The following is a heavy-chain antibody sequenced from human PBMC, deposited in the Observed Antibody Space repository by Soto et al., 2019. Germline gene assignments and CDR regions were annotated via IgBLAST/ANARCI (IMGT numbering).Heavy chain of an antibody. V-gene: IGHV1-69*01. Sequence: QVQLVQSGAEVKKPGSSVKVSCKASGGTFSSYSINWVRQAPGQGLEWMGEIIPIFCTADDAQKLQGRVTITADESTSTAYMELSSLRSEDTAVYYCARDGGRHSGGIDYWGQGNLVNVSS. J-gene: IGHJ4*02. CDR3: ARDGGRHSGGIDY. D-gene: IGHD1-26*01. CDR1: GGTFSSYS. CDR2: IIPIFCTA.